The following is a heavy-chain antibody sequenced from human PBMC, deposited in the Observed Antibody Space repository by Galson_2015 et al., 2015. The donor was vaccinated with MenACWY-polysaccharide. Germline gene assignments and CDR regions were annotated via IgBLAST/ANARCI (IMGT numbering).Heavy chain of an antibody. CDR1: GSRFSNSG. CDR3: AREGSRIVFHAFDT. Sequence: SLRLSCAASGSRFSNSGMHWVRRAPGKGLEWVAVIQYDGSKIVYADSVKGRFTISRDNSKNTLFLEMNSLGAEDTAVYYCAREGSRIVFHAFDTWGQGAMVTVSS. J-gene: IGHJ3*02. CDR2: IQYDGSKI. V-gene: IGHV3-33*01. D-gene: IGHD6-13*01.